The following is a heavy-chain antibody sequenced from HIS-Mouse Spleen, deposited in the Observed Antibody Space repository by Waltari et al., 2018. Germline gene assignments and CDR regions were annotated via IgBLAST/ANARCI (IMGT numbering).Heavy chain of an antibody. CDR2: IYYSGST. Sequence: QVQLQESGAGLVKPSETLSLTCTVSGGSISSYYWSWIRQPPGKGLEWIGYIYYSGSTNNNHSHTSRVTISVDKSKNQFYRKLSSVTAADTAVYYCARGGLLAATYYFDYWGQGTLVTVSS. CDR1: GGSISSYY. CDR3: ARGGLLAATYYFDY. D-gene: IGHD2-15*01. V-gene: IGHV4-59*08. J-gene: IGHJ4*02.